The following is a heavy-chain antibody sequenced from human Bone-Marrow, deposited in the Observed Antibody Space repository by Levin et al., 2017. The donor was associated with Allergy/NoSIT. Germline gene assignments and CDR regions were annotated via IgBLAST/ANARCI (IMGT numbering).Heavy chain of an antibody. CDR1: GGSINSYY. CDR2: ISYSGST. J-gene: IGHJ4*02. D-gene: IGHD5-18*01. CDR3: ARHGGFASPAAK. V-gene: IGHV4-59*08. Sequence: PSETLSLTCTVSGGSINSYYWSWIRQPPGTGLEWIGYISYSGSTNYNPSLKSRVTISVDTSNNQFSLKLTSVTAADTAFYYCARHGGFASPAAKWGQGALVTVSS.